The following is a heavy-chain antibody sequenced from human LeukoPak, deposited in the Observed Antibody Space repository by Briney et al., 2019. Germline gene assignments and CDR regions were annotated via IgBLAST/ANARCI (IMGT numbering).Heavy chain of an antibody. J-gene: IGHJ4*02. CDR2: ISGSGGGT. V-gene: IGHV3-23*01. Sequence: GGSLRLSCAASGFTLSSYAMSWVRQAPGKGLEWVSAISGSGGGTYYADSVKGRFTISRDNSKNTLYLQINSLRAEDTAVYYCAKVRISGTTGLDYFDCWGQGTLVTVSS. D-gene: IGHD1-7*01. CDR3: AKVRISGTTGLDYFDC. CDR1: GFTLSSYA.